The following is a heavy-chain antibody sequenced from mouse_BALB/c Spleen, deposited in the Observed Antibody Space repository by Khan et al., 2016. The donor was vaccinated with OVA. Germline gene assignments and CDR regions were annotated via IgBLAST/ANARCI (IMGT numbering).Heavy chain of an antibody. CDR2: ISTYYGDA. CDR3: TRGGGGNRFAY. CDR1: GYTFTDFT. Sequence: QVQLKQSGAELVRPGVSVKISCKGSGYTFTDFTLHWVKQSHAMSLEWIGVISTYYGDATYNQRFKDKTTMTVEKSSSTAYMELARLTSEDSAMYYCTRGGGGNRFAYWGQGTLVTVSA. V-gene: IGHV1S137*01. J-gene: IGHJ3*01.